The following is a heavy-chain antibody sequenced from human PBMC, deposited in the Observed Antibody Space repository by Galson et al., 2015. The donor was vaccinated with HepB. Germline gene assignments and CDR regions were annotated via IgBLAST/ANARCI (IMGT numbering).Heavy chain of an antibody. CDR3: AREGIAASTSPVEY. D-gene: IGHD6-13*01. Sequence: SVKVSCKASGGTFSTHAMSWVRKAPGQGLEWMGGITPMFGAAKYAQKFQGRATITADESTSTVYMELSSLRFEDTAVYYCAREGIAASTSPVEYWGQGTLVTVSS. V-gene: IGHV1-69*13. CDR2: ITPMFGAA. J-gene: IGHJ4*02. CDR1: GGTFSTHA.